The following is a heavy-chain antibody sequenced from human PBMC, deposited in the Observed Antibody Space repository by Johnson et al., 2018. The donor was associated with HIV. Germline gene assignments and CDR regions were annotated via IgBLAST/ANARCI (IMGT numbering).Heavy chain of an antibody. CDR3: ASDGRDLVTRGSFDV. Sequence: VQLVESGGGLAQPGGSLRLSCAASGITVSSNYMSWVRQAPGKGLEWVSVLFTVGDVYYADSVQGRFTLSRDNSKNFLYLQMNSLRPEDTAVYYCASDGRDLVTRGSFDVGGQGTVVPV. J-gene: IGHJ3*01. CDR1: GITVSSNY. V-gene: IGHV3-66*02. CDR2: LFTVGDV. D-gene: IGHD5-18*01.